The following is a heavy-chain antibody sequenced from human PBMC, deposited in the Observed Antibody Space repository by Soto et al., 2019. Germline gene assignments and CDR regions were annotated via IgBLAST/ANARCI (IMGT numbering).Heavy chain of an antibody. V-gene: IGHV4-39*01. CDR1: GGSISSSSYY. CDR2: IYYSGST. Sequence: SETLSLTCTVSGGSISSSSYYWGWIRQPPGKGLEWIGSIYYSGSTYYNPSLKSRVTISVDTSKNQFSLKLSSVTAADTAVYYCARHPGAYGSGSYYYPIEKGPYYYYYMDVWGKGTTVTVSS. D-gene: IGHD3-10*01. CDR3: ARHPGAYGSGSYYYPIEKGPYYYYYMDV. J-gene: IGHJ6*03.